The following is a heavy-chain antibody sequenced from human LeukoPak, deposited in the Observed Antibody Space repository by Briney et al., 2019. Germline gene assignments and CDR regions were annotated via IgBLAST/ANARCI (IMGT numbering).Heavy chain of an antibody. CDR2: ISGSGGST. V-gene: IGHV3-23*01. J-gene: IGHJ6*03. Sequence: PGGSLRLSCAASGITFSNYGMHWVRQAPGKGLEWVSVISGSGGSTYYADSVKGRFTISRDNSKNTLYLQMNSLRAEDTAVYYCAKDQRVWFGEQNYYYYMDVWGKGTTVTISS. CDR1: GITFSNYG. D-gene: IGHD3-10*01. CDR3: AKDQRVWFGEQNYYYYMDV.